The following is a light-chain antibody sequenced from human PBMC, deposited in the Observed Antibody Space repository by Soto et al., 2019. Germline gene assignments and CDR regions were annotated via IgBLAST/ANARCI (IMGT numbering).Light chain of an antibody. CDR1: EGVNNF. CDR2: DVS. Sequence: IVLTQSPATLSLSPGERATLSCRASEGVNNFLAWYQQRPGQSPRLLIYDVSTRATGIPSRFSGSGSGADFTLTISSLEPDDFAVYYCQQRYNWPRTFGQGTKVEI. J-gene: IGKJ1*01. V-gene: IGKV3-11*01. CDR3: QQRYNWPRT.